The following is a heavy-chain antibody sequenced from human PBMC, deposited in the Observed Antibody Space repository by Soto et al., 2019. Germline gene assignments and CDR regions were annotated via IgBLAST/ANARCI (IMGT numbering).Heavy chain of an antibody. CDR3: AVPGDGDFDY. D-gene: IGHD3-10*01. V-gene: IGHV6-1*01. CDR2: TYYRSKWYN. CDR1: GDSVSSNSAA. Sequence: LSLTCAISGDSVSSNSAAWNWIRQSPSRGLEWLGRTYYRSKWYNDYAVSVKSRITINPDTSKNQFSLQLTSMTAADTAVYYCAVPGDGDFDYWSQGTLVTVSS. J-gene: IGHJ4*02.